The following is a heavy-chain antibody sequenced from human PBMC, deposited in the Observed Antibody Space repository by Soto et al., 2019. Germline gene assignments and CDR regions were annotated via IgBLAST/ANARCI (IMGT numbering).Heavy chain of an antibody. CDR3: ASIGYSSSWYPAEYFPH. Sequence: EVQLVASGGGLVQPGGSLKLSCAASGFTFSSYWMSWVRQAPGKGLEWVANIKQDGSGKYYVDSVRGRFTISRDNDQNSLNLQRNGLKAEDTAVYYCASIGYSSSWYPAEYFPHWGRGTLVTVS. V-gene: IGHV3-7*03. J-gene: IGHJ1*01. D-gene: IGHD6-13*01. CDR1: GFTFSSYW. CDR2: IKQDGSGK.